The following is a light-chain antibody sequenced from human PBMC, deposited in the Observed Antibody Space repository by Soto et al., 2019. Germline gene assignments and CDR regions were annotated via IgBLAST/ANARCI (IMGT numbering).Light chain of an antibody. Sequence: EIVLTQSPATLSLSPGERATLSCRASQSVSSYLAWYQQKPGQAPRLLIYDTSNRATGIPARFSGSGSGTDFTLTISRLEPEDFAVYYCQQHSNLITFGQGTRLEIK. CDR3: QQHSNLIT. V-gene: IGKV3-11*01. CDR1: QSVSSY. J-gene: IGKJ5*01. CDR2: DTS.